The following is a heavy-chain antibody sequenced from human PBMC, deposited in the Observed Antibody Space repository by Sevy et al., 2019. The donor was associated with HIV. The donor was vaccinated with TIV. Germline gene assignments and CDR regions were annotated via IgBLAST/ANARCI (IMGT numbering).Heavy chain of an antibody. CDR1: GFTFSSYG. J-gene: IGHJ4*02. D-gene: IGHD6-6*01. CDR2: IWYDGSNT. Sequence: GGSLRLSCAASGFTFSSYGMHWVRQAPGKGLEWVALIWYDGSNTYYADSVKGRFTISRDNSKNTLYLQMNSLRAGDTTGYYCARPGGSSSAFDYWGQGTLVTVSS. V-gene: IGHV3-33*08. CDR3: ARPGGSSSAFDY.